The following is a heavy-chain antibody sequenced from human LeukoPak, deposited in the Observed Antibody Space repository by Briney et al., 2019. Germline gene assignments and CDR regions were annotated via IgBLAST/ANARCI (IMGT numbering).Heavy chain of an antibody. CDR3: AREGVNY. Sequence: GGSLRLSCAASGFTLSSYWMGWVRQAPGKGLEWVANIKQDGSEKYYVDSVKGRFTIPRDNAKNSLYLQMNSLGVEDTAVYYCAREGVNYWGQGTLVTVSS. CDR2: IKQDGSEK. J-gene: IGHJ4*02. CDR1: GFTLSSYW. V-gene: IGHV3-7*01. D-gene: IGHD3-16*01.